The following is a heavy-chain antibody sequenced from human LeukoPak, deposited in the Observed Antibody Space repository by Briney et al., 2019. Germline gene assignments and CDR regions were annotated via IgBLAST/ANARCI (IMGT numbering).Heavy chain of an antibody. D-gene: IGHD3-10*01. Sequence: SETLSLTCAVYGGSFSGYYWSWIRQPPGKGLEWIGEINHSGSTNYNPSLKSRVTISVDTSKGQFSLKLSSVTAADTAVYYCARAKEDYYGSGSFDYWGQGTLVTVSS. CDR1: GGSFSGYY. CDR2: INHSGST. CDR3: ARAKEDYYGSGSFDY. V-gene: IGHV4-34*01. J-gene: IGHJ4*02.